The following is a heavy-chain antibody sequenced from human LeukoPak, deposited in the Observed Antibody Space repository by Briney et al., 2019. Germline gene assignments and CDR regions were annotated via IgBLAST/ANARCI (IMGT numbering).Heavy chain of an antibody. CDR3: AREGVVVTAIRSEYFQH. D-gene: IGHD2-21*02. CDR2: INAGNGNT. V-gene: IGHV1-3*01. J-gene: IGHJ1*01. Sequence: GASVKVSCKASGYTFTSYAMHWVRQAPGQRLEWMGWINAGNGNTKYSQKFQGRVTITRDTSASTAYMELSGLRSEDTAVYYCAREGVVVTAIRSEYFQHWGQGTLVTVSS. CDR1: GYTFTSYA.